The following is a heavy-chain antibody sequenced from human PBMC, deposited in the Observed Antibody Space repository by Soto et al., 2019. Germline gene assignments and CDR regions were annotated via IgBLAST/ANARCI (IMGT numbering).Heavy chain of an antibody. CDR3: ARDRGPISVVSYGMEF. J-gene: IGHJ6*02. V-gene: IGHV3-30*03. Sequence: QVRLVESGGGVVQPGTSLKLSCAASGFMFRSYGMHWVRQAPGKGLEWVAVISYDGSNKYYGDSVKGRFTISRDNTKNTVLLEMSSLSAEDTGLYYCARDRGPISVVSYGMEFWGQGTTVSVSS. CDR1: GFMFRSYG. D-gene: IGHD3-22*01. CDR2: ISYDGSNK.